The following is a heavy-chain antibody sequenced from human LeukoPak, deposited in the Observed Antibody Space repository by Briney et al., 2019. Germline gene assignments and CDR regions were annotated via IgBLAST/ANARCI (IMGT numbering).Heavy chain of an antibody. CDR2: IYTSGST. Sequence: SETLSLTCTVSGGSISSYYWSWIRQPAGKGLEWIGRIYTSGSTNYNPSLKSRVTMSVDTSKNQFSLKLSSVTAADTAVYYCAREDTKPRSRYCSRTSCPGMDVWGQGTTVTVSS. D-gene: IGHD2-2*01. V-gene: IGHV4-4*07. CDR1: GGSISSYY. CDR3: AREDTKPRSRYCSRTSCPGMDV. J-gene: IGHJ6*02.